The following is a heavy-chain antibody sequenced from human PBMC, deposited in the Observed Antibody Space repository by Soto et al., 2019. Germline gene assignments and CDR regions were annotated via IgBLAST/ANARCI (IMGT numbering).Heavy chain of an antibody. CDR1: GFTFSSYA. Sequence: QVQLVESGGGVGQPGRSLRLSCAASGFTFSSYAMHWVRQAPGKGLEWVAVISYDGSNKYYADSVKGRFTISRDNSKNTLYLQMNSLRAEDTAVYYCARGGRLRFADYWGQGTLVTVSS. CDR2: ISYDGSNK. D-gene: IGHD5-12*01. CDR3: ARGGRLRFADY. V-gene: IGHV3-30-3*01. J-gene: IGHJ4*02.